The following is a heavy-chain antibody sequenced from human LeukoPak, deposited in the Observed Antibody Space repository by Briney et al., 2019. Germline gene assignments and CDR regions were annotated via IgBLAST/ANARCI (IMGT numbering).Heavy chain of an antibody. V-gene: IGHV3-30*04. Sequence: PGRSKRLSCAASGFTFSSYAMHWVRQAPRKGLEWVAVISYDGSIKYYADSVKGRFTISRDNSKNTLYLQMNSLRAEDTAVYYCAREDMTTVTTWWAFDIWGQGSMVTVSS. D-gene: IGHD4-17*01. CDR1: GFTFSSYA. CDR2: ISYDGSIK. CDR3: AREDMTTVTTWWAFDI. J-gene: IGHJ3*02.